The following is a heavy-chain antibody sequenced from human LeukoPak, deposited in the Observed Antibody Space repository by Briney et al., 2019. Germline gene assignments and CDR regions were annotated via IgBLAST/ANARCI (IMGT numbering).Heavy chain of an antibody. V-gene: IGHV4-4*07. J-gene: IGHJ4*02. CDR1: GGSSNNYY. D-gene: IGHD3-22*01. Sequence: PSETLSLTCTVSGGSSNNYYWSWIRQSAGKGLEWIGRIYTSGSTNYNPSLKSRVSMSVDTSKNQFSLRLRSVTAADTAAYYCARESGYYYDTSGYTFDYWGQGILVTVSS. CDR2: IYTSGST. CDR3: ARESGYYYDTSGYTFDY.